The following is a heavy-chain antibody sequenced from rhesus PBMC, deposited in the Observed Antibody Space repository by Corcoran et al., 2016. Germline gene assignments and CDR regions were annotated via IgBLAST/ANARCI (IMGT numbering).Heavy chain of an antibody. D-gene: IGHD3-28*01. Sequence: EVKLLQSGGGLVQPGGSLKLSCAASGIAFSRYWMSWVRRAPGKGLEWIGEINPDSSTINYAPSLKDKFIISRDNAKNTLYLQMNKVRSEDTALYYCARLGDSYYYAMDYWGQGTSVTVSS. CDR2: INPDSSTI. CDR1: GIAFSRYW. J-gene: IGHJ4*01. CDR3: ARLGDSYYYAMDY. V-gene: IGHV3-28*01.